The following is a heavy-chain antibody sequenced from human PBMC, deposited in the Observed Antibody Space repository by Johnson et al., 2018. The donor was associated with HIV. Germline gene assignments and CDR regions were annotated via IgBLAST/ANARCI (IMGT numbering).Heavy chain of an antibody. CDR2: ISYDGNIK. CDR1: GFTFSSYA. V-gene: IGHV3-30-3*01. D-gene: IGHD3-22*01. Sequence: VQLVESGGGVVQPGRSLRLSCAPSGFTFSSYAMHWVRQAPGKGLEWVAVISYDGNIKYYADSVKGRFTISRDNSKNTLYLQMNSLRAEDTAVYYCARAGYYYDSSGIFIPQDAFDIWGQWTMVTVSS. J-gene: IGHJ3*02. CDR3: ARAGYYYDSSGIFIPQDAFDI.